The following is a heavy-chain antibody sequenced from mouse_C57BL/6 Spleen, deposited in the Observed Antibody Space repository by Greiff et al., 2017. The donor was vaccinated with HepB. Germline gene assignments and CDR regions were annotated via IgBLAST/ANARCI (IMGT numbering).Heavy chain of an antibody. Sequence: VQLQQSGAELVKPGASVKISCKASGYAFSSYWMNWVKQSPGKGLEWIGQIYPGDGDTNYNGKFKGKATLTADKSSSTAYMQLSSLTSEDSAVYFCAREQTGTPFDYWGQGTTLTVSS. CDR3: AREQTGTPFDY. J-gene: IGHJ2*01. CDR1: GYAFSSYW. CDR2: IYPGDGDT. V-gene: IGHV1-80*01. D-gene: IGHD4-1*01.